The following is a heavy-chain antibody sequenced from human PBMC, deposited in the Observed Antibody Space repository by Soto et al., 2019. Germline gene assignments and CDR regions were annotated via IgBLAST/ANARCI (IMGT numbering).Heavy chain of an antibody. Sequence: GGSLRLSCAASGFTFSSYGMHWVRQAPGKGLEWVAVIWYDGSNKYYADSVKGRFTISRDNSKNTLYLQMNSLRAEDTAVYYCARVISNYGGYWFDPWGQGTLVTVSS. J-gene: IGHJ5*02. CDR1: GFTFSSYG. D-gene: IGHD4-4*01. CDR3: ARVISNYGGYWFDP. V-gene: IGHV3-33*01. CDR2: IWYDGSNK.